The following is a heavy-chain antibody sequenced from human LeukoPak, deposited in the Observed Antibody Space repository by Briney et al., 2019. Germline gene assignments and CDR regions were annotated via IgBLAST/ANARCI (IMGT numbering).Heavy chain of an antibody. J-gene: IGHJ1*01. D-gene: IGHD3-22*01. CDR3: ARVINYDPADFQH. CDR1: GGTFSSYA. CDR2: IIPIFGTA. Sequence: SVKVSCKASGGTFSSYAISWVRQAPGQGLEWMGGIIPIFGTANYAQKFQGRVTITTDESTSTAYMELSSLRSEDTAVYYCARVINYDPADFQHWGQGTLVTVSS. V-gene: IGHV1-69*05.